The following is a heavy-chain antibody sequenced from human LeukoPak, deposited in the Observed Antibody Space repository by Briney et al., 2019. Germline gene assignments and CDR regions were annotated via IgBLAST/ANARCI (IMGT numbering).Heavy chain of an antibody. Sequence: SETLSLTCTVSGGSISSYYWSWIRQSPGKGLEWIGYIYYSGSTNYNPSLKSRVTISVDTSKNQFSLKLSSVTTADTAVYYCARLHRGEEAFDIWGQGTMVTVSS. CDR1: GGSISSYY. CDR2: IYYSGST. CDR3: ARLHRGEEAFDI. J-gene: IGHJ3*02. V-gene: IGHV4-59*01.